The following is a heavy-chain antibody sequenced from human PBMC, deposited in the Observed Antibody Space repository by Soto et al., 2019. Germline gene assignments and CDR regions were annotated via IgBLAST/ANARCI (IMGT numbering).Heavy chain of an antibody. J-gene: IGHJ6*02. V-gene: IGHV4-34*01. CDR3: ARGGLRLWPYYYYYGMDV. CDR1: GGSFSGYY. CDR2: INHSGST. D-gene: IGHD3-10*01. Sequence: QVQLQQWGAGLLKPSETLSLTCAVYGGSFSGYYWSWIRQPPGKGLEWIGEINHSGSTNYNPSLKRRVTISVDTSKNQFSLKLSSVTAADTAVYYCARGGLRLWPYYYYYGMDVGGQGTTVTVSS.